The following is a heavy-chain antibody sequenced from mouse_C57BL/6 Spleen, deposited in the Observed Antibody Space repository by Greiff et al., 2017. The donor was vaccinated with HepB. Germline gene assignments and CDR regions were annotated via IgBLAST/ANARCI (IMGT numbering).Heavy chain of an antibody. J-gene: IGHJ3*01. CDR1: GFSLTSYG. Sequence: VQLKQSGPGLVQPSQSLSITCTVSGFSLTSYGVHWVRQSPGKGLEWLGVIWSGGSTDYNAAFISRLSISKDNSKSQVFFKMNSLQADDTAIYYCARIYDGYYGFAYWGQGTLVTVSA. CDR2: IWSGGST. D-gene: IGHD2-3*01. CDR3: ARIYDGYYGFAY. V-gene: IGHV2-2*01.